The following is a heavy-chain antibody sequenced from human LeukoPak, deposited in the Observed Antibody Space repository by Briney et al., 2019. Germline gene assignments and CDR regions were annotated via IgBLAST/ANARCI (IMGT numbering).Heavy chain of an antibody. CDR2: IRSKTNSYAT. D-gene: IGHD3-22*01. V-gene: IGHV3-73*01. CDR1: GFTFSGSA. J-gene: IGHJ4*02. CDR3: TRINYDSSDYPHPFDY. Sequence: SGGSLKLSCAASGFTFSGSAVHWVGQASGKGLEWIGRIRSKTNSYATAYAASVKGRFTISRDDSKNTAYLQINSLKTEDTAVYYCTRINYDSSDYPHPFDYWGQGTLVTVSS.